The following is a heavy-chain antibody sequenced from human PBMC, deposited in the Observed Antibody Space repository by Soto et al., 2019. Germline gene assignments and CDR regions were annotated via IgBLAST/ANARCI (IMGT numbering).Heavy chain of an antibody. CDR3: RRTSKVEY. CDR1: GGSFSAYY. D-gene: IGHD6-6*01. J-gene: IGHJ4*02. Sequence: QVLLQQWGAGLLKPSETLSLTCAVYGGSFSAYYWSWIRHPPGKGLEWMGEINHSGSTNYNPSLKRHVTKAVGTPKNQFSLKLSSVTDADTAVYYCRRTSKVEYWGQGTLVNVCS. CDR2: INHSGST. V-gene: IGHV4-34*01.